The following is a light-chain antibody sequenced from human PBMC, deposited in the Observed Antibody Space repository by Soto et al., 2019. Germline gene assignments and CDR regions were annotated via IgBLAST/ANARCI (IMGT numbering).Light chain of an antibody. CDR3: QSYDSSLSGWV. V-gene: IGLV1-40*01. J-gene: IGLJ2*01. Sequence: QPVLTQPPSVSGAPGQRVTISCTGSSSNIGAGYDVHWYQQLPGTAPKLLIYGNSNRPSGVPVRFSGSKSGTSASLAITGLQAEDEADYYCQSYDSSLSGWVFGGGTKLTV. CDR1: SSNIGAGYD. CDR2: GNS.